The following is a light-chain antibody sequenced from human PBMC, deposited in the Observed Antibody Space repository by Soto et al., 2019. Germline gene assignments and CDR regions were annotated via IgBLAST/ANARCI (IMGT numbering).Light chain of an antibody. Sequence: EIVLTQSPDTLSLSPGERATLSCRASQSVSSSYLAWYQQKPGQAPRPLIYGASSRATGIPDRFSGSGSGKDCTLNICRLEPEDFAVYYCQQYGSSPFTFGPGTKVDIK. J-gene: IGKJ3*01. CDR3: QQYGSSPFT. CDR2: GAS. V-gene: IGKV3-20*01. CDR1: QSVSSSY.